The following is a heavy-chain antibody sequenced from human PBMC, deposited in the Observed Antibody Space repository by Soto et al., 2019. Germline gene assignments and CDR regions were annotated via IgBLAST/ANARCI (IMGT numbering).Heavy chain of an antibody. D-gene: IGHD5-12*01. CDR3: ARSRYVDIVADDAFDI. Sequence: QVQLVESGGGVVQPGRSLRLSCAASGFTFSSYAMHWVRQAPGKGLEWVAVISYDGSNKYYADSVKGRFTISRDNSKSTLYLQMNSLRAEDTAVYYCARSRYVDIVADDAFDIWGQGTMVTVSS. J-gene: IGHJ3*02. V-gene: IGHV3-30-3*01. CDR1: GFTFSSYA. CDR2: ISYDGSNK.